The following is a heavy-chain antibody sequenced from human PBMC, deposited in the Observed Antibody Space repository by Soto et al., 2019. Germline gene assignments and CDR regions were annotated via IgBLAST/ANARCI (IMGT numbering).Heavy chain of an antibody. V-gene: IGHV4-59*01. CDR3: ATYYDYVWGSYRH. CDR2: IYYSGST. D-gene: IGHD3-16*02. CDR1: GGSISSYY. Sequence: PSETLSLTCTVSGGSISSYYWSWIRQPPGKGLEWIGYIYYSGSTNYNPSLKSRVTISVDTSKNQFSLKLSSVTAADTAVYYCATYYDYVWGSYRHWGQGTLVTVSS. J-gene: IGHJ4*02.